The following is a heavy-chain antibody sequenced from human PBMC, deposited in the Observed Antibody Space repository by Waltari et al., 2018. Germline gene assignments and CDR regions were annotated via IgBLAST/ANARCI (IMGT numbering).Heavy chain of an antibody. J-gene: IGHJ4*02. Sequence: EVQLLESGRDLVQPGGALRLSCTGSGFSVSNYGLTWGRQAPGKGLEGVSAISRDGGATFYGGAVKGRSTISRDNSKNTVYLEINSLRVEDTAKYYCARWSVSGSYYDYWGQGILVAVSS. D-gene: IGHD3-10*01. CDR3: ARWSVSGSYYDY. V-gene: IGHV3-23*01. CDR2: ISRDGGAT. CDR1: GFSVSNYG.